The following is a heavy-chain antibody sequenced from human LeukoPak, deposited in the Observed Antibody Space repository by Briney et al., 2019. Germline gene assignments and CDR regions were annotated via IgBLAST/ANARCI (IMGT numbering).Heavy chain of an antibody. CDR1: GYTFTSYG. CDR3: ARGNYDILTGHDNHHYYYYYMDV. CDR2: ISAYSGGT. D-gene: IGHD3-9*01. J-gene: IGHJ6*03. Sequence: GASVKVSCKTSGYTFTSYGISWVRQAPGQGLEWMGWISAYSGGTNYAQKFQGRVTMTRDTSISTAYMELSRLRSDDTAVYYCARGNYDILTGHDNHHYYYYYMDVWGKGTTVTVSS. V-gene: IGHV1-2*02.